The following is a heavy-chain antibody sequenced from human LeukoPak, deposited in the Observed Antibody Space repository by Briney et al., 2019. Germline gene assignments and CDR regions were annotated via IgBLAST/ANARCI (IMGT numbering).Heavy chain of an antibody. CDR2: ISSSSSTI. CDR1: GFTFSSYS. J-gene: IGHJ4*02. Sequence: PGGSQRLSCAASGFTFSSYSMNWVRQAPGKGLEWVSYISSSSSTIYYADSVKGRFTISRDNAKNSLYLQMNSLRAEDTAVYYCARAPPLTYYYGSGSSKAGFDYWGQGTLVTVSS. CDR3: ARAPPLTYYYGSGSSKAGFDY. V-gene: IGHV3-48*01. D-gene: IGHD3-10*01.